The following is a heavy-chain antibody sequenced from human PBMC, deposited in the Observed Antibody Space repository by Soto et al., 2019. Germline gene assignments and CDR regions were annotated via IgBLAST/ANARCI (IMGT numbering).Heavy chain of an antibody. CDR3: ARDLLGTAMVPTYFDY. Sequence: SETLSLTCTVSGGSISSYYWSWIRQPPGKGLEWIGYIYYSGSTNYNPSLKSRVTISVDTSKNQFSLKLSSVTAADTAVYYCARDLLGTAMVPTYFDYWGQGTLVTVSS. J-gene: IGHJ4*02. V-gene: IGHV4-59*01. CDR1: GGSISSYY. CDR2: IYYSGST. D-gene: IGHD5-18*01.